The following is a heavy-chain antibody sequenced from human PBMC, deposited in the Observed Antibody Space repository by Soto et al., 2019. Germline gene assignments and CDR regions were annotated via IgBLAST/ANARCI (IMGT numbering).Heavy chain of an antibody. D-gene: IGHD2-15*01. Sequence: SETLSLTCTVTGGSISSYYWNWIRQPPGKGLEWIGYIYYSGSTNYNPSLKSRVTISVDTSRNQFSLKLSSVTAADTAVYYCARHLTYCSAGSCYSDFPYYGMDVWGQGTTVT. CDR3: ARHLTYCSAGSCYSDFPYYGMDV. V-gene: IGHV4-59*08. CDR1: GGSISSYY. CDR2: IYYSGST. J-gene: IGHJ6*02.